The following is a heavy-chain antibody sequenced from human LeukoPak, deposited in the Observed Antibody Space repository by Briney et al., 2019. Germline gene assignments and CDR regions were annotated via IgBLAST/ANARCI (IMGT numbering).Heavy chain of an antibody. Sequence: GGSLRLSCAASGFTFSSYGISWVRQAPGKGLEWVSGVSGTGSNTYYLDSVKGRFTISRDNSKNTVYLQMNSLRAEDSALYYCAKWNGYADYWGRGTLVTVSS. J-gene: IGHJ4*02. D-gene: IGHD5-12*01. V-gene: IGHV3-23*01. CDR1: GFTFSSYG. CDR3: AKWNGYADY. CDR2: VSGTGSNT.